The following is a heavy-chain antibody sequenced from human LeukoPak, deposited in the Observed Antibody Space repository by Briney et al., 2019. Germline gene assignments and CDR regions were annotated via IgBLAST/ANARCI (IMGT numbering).Heavy chain of an antibody. V-gene: IGHV3-23*01. D-gene: IGHD5-24*01. CDR2: ISGSGGGT. Sequence: GGSLRLSCAASGFTFSSYAMNWVRQVPGKGLEWVSAISGSGGGTYYADSVEGRFTISRDNSKNTLYLQMNSLRAEDTAVYYCAKNRENYYYMDVWGKGTTVTVSS. CDR1: GFTFSSYA. CDR3: AKNRENYYYMDV. J-gene: IGHJ6*03.